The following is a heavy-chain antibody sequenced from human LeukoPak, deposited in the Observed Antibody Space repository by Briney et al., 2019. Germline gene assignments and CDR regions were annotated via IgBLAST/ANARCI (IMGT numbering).Heavy chain of an antibody. Sequence: GGSLRLSCAASGFTFSSYAMSWVRQAPGKGLEWVSFIYSGGNTLYSDSVKGRFTISRDNSRNTLYLQMNSLRAEDTAVYYCARRAGEYSHPYDYWGQGTLVTVSS. CDR3: ARRAGEYSHPYDY. D-gene: IGHD4-17*01. CDR2: IYSGGNT. J-gene: IGHJ4*02. V-gene: IGHV3-23*05. CDR1: GFTFSSYA.